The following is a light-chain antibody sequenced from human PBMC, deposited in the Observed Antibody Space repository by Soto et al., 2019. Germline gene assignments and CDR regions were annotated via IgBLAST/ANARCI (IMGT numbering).Light chain of an antibody. CDR3: TSYTDSSPWV. CDR2: EVS. J-gene: IGLJ3*02. Sequence: QSALTQPASVSGSPGQSITISCTGTSSDVGRCNLVSWYQQRPGKAPKLMIYEVSNRPSGVSNRFSGSKSGNTASLTISGLQAEDEADYYCTSYTDSSPWVFGGGTKVTVL. CDR1: SSDVGRCNL. V-gene: IGLV2-14*01.